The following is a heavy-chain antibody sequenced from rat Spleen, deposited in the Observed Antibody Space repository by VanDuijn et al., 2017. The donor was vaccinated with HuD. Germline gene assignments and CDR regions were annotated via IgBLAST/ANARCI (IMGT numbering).Heavy chain of an antibody. CDR3: ARPHNYRYVMDA. CDR1: GFTFSNYD. CDR2: ISYDGTAT. D-gene: IGHD1-10*01. V-gene: IGHV5-29*01. Sequence: EVQLVESDGDLVQPGRSLKLSCAASGFTFSNYDMAWVRQAPTKGLEWVASISYDGTATYYRDSVKGRFTISRDNAKSTLYLQMDSLTSEDTATYYCARPHNYRYVMDAWGQGTSVTVSS. J-gene: IGHJ4*01.